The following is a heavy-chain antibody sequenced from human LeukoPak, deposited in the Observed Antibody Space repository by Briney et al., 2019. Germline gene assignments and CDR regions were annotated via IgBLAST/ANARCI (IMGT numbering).Heavy chain of an antibody. D-gene: IGHD3-22*01. CDR3: ARVVDYDTSGYQTKNWFDP. Sequence: GESLKISCKGSGYSFTSYWIGWVRPMPGKGLEWMGIIYVGDSDTRYRPSFQGQVTISVDKSINTAYLQWSSLKASDTAMYYCARVVDYDTSGYQTKNWFDPWGQGTLVTVSS. CDR2: IYVGDSDT. CDR1: GYSFTSYW. V-gene: IGHV5-51*01. J-gene: IGHJ5*02.